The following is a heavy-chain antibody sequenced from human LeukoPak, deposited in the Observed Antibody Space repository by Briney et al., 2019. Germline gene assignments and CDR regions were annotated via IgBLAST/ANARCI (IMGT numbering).Heavy chain of an antibody. J-gene: IGHJ3*02. CDR1: GYTFISYY. Sequence: WASVKVSCKASGYTFISYYMHWVRQPPGQGLEWMGIINPSGGSTSYAQKFQGRVTMTSATSTSTVYMELSSLRSEDPAVYYCASPSLYCGGDCYYAFDIWGQGTMVTVSS. D-gene: IGHD2-21*02. V-gene: IGHV1-46*01. CDR2: INPSGGST. CDR3: ASPSLYCGGDCYYAFDI.